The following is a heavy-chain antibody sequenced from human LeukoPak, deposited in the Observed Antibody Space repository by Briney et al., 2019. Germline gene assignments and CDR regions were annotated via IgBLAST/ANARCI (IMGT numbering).Heavy chain of an antibody. J-gene: IGHJ6*02. D-gene: IGHD6-13*01. CDR2: IYYSGST. CDR3: ARLPYSSSDDYYYYGMDV. CDR1: GGSISSYY. Sequence: SETLSLTCTVSGGSISSYYWSWIRQPPGKGLEWIWDIYYSGSTNYNPSLKSRVTISVDTSKNQFSLKLSSVTAADTAVYYCARLPYSSSDDYYYYGMDVWGQGTTVTVSS. V-gene: IGHV4-59*08.